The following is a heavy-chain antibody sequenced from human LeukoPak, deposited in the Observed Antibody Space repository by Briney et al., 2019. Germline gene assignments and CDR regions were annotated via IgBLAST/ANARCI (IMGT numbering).Heavy chain of an antibody. D-gene: IGHD3-10*01. CDR2: INPSGGST. CDR1: GYTFTSYY. V-gene: IGHV1-46*01. CDR3: ARDHDLGASSLCFDY. Sequence: ASVKVSCKASGYTFTSYYMHWVRQAPGQGLEWMGIINPSGGSTSYAQKFQGRVTMTRDTSTSTVYMGLSSLRSEDTAVYYCARDHDLGASSLCFDYWGQGTLVTVSS. J-gene: IGHJ4*02.